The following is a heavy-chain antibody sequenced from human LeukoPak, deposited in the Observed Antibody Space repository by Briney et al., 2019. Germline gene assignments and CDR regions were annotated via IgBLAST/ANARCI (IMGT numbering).Heavy chain of an antibody. CDR1: GGSISSGDYY. CDR2: IYYSGST. J-gene: IGHJ6*02. V-gene: IGHV4-30-4*01. D-gene: IGHD4-23*01. CDR3: ARDHGGTANYGMDV. Sequence: PSETLSLTCTVSGGSISSGDYYWSWIRQPPGKGLEWIGYIYYSGSTYYNPSLKSRVTISVDTSKNQFSLKLSSVTAADTAVYYCARDHGGTANYGMDVWGQGTTVTASS.